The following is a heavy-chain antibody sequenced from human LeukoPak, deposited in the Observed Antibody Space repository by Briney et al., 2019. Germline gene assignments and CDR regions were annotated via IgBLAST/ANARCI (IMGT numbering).Heavy chain of an antibody. CDR1: GFTFSSYW. J-gene: IGHJ6*02. Sequence: GGSLRLSCAASGFTFSSYWMHWVRQAPGKGLVWVSRINSDGSSTSYADSVRGRFTISRDNAKNTLYLQMNSLRAEDTAVYYCARDRERSYGDYGQFYYYGMDVWGQGTTVTVSS. D-gene: IGHD4-17*01. V-gene: IGHV3-74*01. CDR3: ARDRERSYGDYGQFYYYGMDV. CDR2: INSDGSST.